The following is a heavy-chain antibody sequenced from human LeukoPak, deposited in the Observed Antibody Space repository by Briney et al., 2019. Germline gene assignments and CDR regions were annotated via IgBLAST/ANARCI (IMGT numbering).Heavy chain of an antibody. V-gene: IGHV3-23*01. CDR1: GFTFSSYA. CDR2: INNSGGST. CDR3: AKASGYCSSTTSCYLYFDY. J-gene: IGHJ4*02. D-gene: IGHD2-2*01. Sequence: GGSLSLSCAASGFTFSSYAMSWGRQAPGKGLAWVSGINNSGGSTYYADSVKGRFTISRDNPKNTLYLQMNSLRDEDTAVYYCAKASGYCSSTTSCYLYFDYWGQGTLVTVSS.